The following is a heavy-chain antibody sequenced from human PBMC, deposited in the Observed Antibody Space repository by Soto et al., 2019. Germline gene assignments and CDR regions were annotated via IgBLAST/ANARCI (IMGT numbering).Heavy chain of an antibody. CDR3: AREQRATVASPSYGMDV. J-gene: IGHJ6*02. Sequence: QVQLVQSGAEVKKPGASVKISCRASGYTFTNYYIHWVRQAPGQGLEWMGIISPSGGSTSYAQKFQGRVTMTRDTSTSTAYMELSSLRSEDTAVYYCAREQRATVASPSYGMDVWGHGTTVIVSS. CDR2: ISPSGGST. CDR1: GYTFTNYY. V-gene: IGHV1-46*03. D-gene: IGHD6-19*01.